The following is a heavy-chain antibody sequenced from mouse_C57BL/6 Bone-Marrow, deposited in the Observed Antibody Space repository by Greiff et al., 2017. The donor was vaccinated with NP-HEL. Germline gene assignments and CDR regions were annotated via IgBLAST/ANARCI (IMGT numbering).Heavy chain of an antibody. J-gene: IGHJ4*01. Sequence: QVQLKESGPELVKPGASVKLSCKASGYTFTSYDINWVKQRPGQGLEWIGWIYPRDGSTKYNEKFKGKATLTVDTSSSTAYMELHSLTSEDSAVYFCARLTTVVPYAMDYWGQGTSVTVSS. V-gene: IGHV1-85*01. CDR1: GYTFTSYD. CDR3: ARLTTVVPYAMDY. CDR2: IYPRDGST. D-gene: IGHD1-1*01.